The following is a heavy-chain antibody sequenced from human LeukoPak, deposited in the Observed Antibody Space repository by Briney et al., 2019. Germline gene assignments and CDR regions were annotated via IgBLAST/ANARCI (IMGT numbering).Heavy chain of an antibody. CDR2: IYYSGST. Sequence: SETLSLTCTVSGGSISSYYWSWIRQPPGKGLEWIGYIYYSGSTNYNPSLKSRVTISVDTSKNQFSLKLSSVTAADTAVYYCARSTYDSSGYYYFDYWGQGTLVTVSS. CDR1: GGSISSYY. J-gene: IGHJ4*02. V-gene: IGHV4-59*12. D-gene: IGHD3-22*01. CDR3: ARSTYDSSGYYYFDY.